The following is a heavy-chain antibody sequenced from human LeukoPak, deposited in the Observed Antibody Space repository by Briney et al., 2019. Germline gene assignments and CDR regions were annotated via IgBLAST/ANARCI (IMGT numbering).Heavy chain of an antibody. CDR1: GFTFSSHW. D-gene: IGHD3-10*01. J-gene: IGHJ4*02. Sequence: GGSLRLSCAASGFTFSSHWMHWVRQAPGKGLEWVSVIYSGGSTYYADSVKGRFTISRDNSKNTLYLQMNSLRAEDTAVYYCARDTRFGYWGQGTLVTVSS. CDR3: ARDTRFGY. V-gene: IGHV3-66*01. CDR2: IYSGGST.